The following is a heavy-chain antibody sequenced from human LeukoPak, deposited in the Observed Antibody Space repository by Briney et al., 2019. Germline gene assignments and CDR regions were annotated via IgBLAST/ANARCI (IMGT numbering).Heavy chain of an antibody. D-gene: IGHD1-26*01. J-gene: IGHJ4*02. Sequence: PSQTLSLTCTVSGGSISSDSYYWNWIRQPAGKGLEWIGRIYSSGSTNYNPSLKSRVTISVDTSKTQFSLRLNSVTAADTAMYYCARRGSPPAAFDSWGQGTQVTVSS. CDR2: IYSSGST. CDR1: GGSISSDSYY. V-gene: IGHV4-61*02. CDR3: ARRGSPPAAFDS.